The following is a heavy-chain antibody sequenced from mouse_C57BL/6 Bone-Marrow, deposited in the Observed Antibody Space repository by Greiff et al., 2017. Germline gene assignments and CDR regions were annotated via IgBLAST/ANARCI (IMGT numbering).Heavy chain of an antibody. Sequence: EVQLQQSGPELVKPGASVKMSCKASGYTFTDYNMHWVKQSHGKSLEWIGYINPNNGGTSYNQKFKGKATLTVNKSSSTAYMELRSLTSEDSAVYYCARARGVKGCFAYWGQGTLVTVSA. D-gene: IGHD2-2*01. V-gene: IGHV1-22*01. J-gene: IGHJ3*01. CDR2: INPNNGGT. CDR1: GYTFTDYN. CDR3: ARARGVKGCFAY.